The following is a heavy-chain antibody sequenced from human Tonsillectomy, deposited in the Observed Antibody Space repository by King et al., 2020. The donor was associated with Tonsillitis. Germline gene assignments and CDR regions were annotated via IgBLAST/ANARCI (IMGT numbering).Heavy chain of an antibody. CDR2: IYPGDSDT. D-gene: IGHD6-13*01. CDR1: GYSFNRYW. J-gene: IGHJ5*02. CDR3: ARRWYGRQLASSYWFDP. V-gene: IGHV5-51*01. Sequence: VQLVESEAEVKKPGESLKISCKGSGYSFNRYWIAWVRQMPGKGLEWMGIIYPGDSDTRYSPSFQGQVTISADKSISTAYLQRSSLKAADTAMYYCARRWYGRQLASSYWFDPWRQGTLVTVSS.